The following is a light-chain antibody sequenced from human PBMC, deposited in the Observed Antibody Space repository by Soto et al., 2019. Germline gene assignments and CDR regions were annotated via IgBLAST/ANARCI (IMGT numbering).Light chain of an antibody. CDR1: STDVGGYNY. Sequence: QSALTQPRSVSGSPVQSVTISCTGTSTDVGGYNYVSWYQQHPGKAPKVMIYDVSKRPSGVPDRFSGSKSGNTASLTISGLQAEDEADYYCCSYGGYYNYVFGTGTKVTVL. CDR3: CSYGGYYNYV. J-gene: IGLJ1*01. V-gene: IGLV2-11*01. CDR2: DVS.